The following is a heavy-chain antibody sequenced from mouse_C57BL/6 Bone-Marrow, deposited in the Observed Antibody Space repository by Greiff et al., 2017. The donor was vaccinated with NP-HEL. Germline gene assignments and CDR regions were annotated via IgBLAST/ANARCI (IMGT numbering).Heavy chain of an antibody. Sequence: QVQLQQPGAELVRPGTSVKLSCKASGYTFTSYWMHWVKQRPGQGLEWIGVIDPSDSYTNYNQKFKGKATLTVDTSSSTAYMQLSSLTSEDSAVYYCARRSDYGSSYPYFDYWGQGTTLTVSS. CDR3: ARRSDYGSSYPYFDY. V-gene: IGHV1-59*01. CDR1: GYTFTSYW. CDR2: IDPSDSYT. J-gene: IGHJ2*01. D-gene: IGHD1-1*01.